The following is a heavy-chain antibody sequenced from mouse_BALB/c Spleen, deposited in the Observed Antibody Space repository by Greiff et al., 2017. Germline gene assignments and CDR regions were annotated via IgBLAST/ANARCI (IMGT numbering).Heavy chain of an antibody. J-gene: IGHJ3*01. CDR1: GDSITSGY. CDR3: ARYDGYYEVFAY. V-gene: IGHV3-8*02. CDR2: ISYSGST. D-gene: IGHD2-3*01. Sequence: EVKLMESGPSLVKPSQTLSLTCSVTGDSITSGYWNWIRKFPGNKLEYMGYISYSGSTYYNPSLKSRISITRDTSKNQYYLQLNSVTTEDTATYYCARYDGYYEVFAYWGQGTLVTVSA.